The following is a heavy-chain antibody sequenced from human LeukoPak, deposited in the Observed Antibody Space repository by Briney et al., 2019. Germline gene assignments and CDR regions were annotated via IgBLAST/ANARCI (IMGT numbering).Heavy chain of an antibody. CDR1: GFTFSTYN. D-gene: IGHD6-13*01. V-gene: IGHV3-48*01. J-gene: IGHJ4*02. Sequence: GGSLRLSCAASGFTFSTYNMNWVRQAPGKGLEWVSYISYSSSNIYYADSVKGRFTISRDYAKNSLYLQMNSLRAEDTAVFYCARMAAAGYFDYWGQGTLVTVSS. CDR2: ISYSSSNI. CDR3: ARMAAAGYFDY.